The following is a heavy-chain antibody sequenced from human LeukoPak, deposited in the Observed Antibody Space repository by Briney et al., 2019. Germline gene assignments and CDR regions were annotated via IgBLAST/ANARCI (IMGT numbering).Heavy chain of an antibody. D-gene: IGHD3-3*01. V-gene: IGHV3-23*01. CDR3: AKATYYDFWSGYYLDY. Sequence: GGSLRLSCAASGFTFSSYAMSWVRQAPGKGLEWVSAISGSGGSTCYADSVKGRFTISRDNSKNTLYLQMNSLRAEDTAVYYCAKATYYDFWSGYYLDYWGQGTLVTVSS. CDR2: ISGSGGST. J-gene: IGHJ4*02. CDR1: GFTFSSYA.